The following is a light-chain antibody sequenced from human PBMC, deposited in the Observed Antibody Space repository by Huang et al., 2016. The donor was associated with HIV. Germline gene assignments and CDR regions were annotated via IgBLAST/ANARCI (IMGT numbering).Light chain of an antibody. CDR3: QQYGTSPPSLT. V-gene: IGKV3-20*01. J-gene: IGKJ4*01. CDR2: GTS. CDR1: QSVSGTY. Sequence: EIVLTQSPGTLSLSPGGRATLSCRASQSVSGTYLAWDQQKPGQAPRLPIYGTSIRATGIPDRFSGSGSATDFTLTISRLEPEDFAVYYCQQYGTSPPSLTFGGGTKVEIK.